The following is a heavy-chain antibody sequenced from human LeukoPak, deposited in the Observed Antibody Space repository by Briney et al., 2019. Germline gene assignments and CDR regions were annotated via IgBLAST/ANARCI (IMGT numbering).Heavy chain of an antibody. CDR3: ATQASGYVAPYDY. V-gene: IGHV4-59*08. J-gene: IGHJ4*02. Sequence: PSETLSLTCTVFGTSISGYHWTWLRQPPGKGLEWVGYIHYNGNTNYNPSLKSRVTISLDTSRSQFSLKLTSVTAADTAVYFCATQASGYVAPYDYWGQGTLVTVSS. CDR1: GTSISGYH. CDR2: IHYNGNT. D-gene: IGHD5-12*01.